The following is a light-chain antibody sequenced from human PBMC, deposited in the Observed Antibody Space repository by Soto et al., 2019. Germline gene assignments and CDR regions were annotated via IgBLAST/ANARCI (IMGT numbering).Light chain of an antibody. CDR1: QSIGSY. J-gene: IGKJ5*01. V-gene: IGKV3-11*01. CDR3: HQRRNSIT. Sequence: IVLTQSPVTLSLSLGERVTLSCRASQSIGSYLGWLQQKPGQAPRLLIYDASKRATGIPGRFSGSGSGTDFTLTISSLEPEDFAVYYCHQRRNSITFGQGTRLEIK. CDR2: DAS.